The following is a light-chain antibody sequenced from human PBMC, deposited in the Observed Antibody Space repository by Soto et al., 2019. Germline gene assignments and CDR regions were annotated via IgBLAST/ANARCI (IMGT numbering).Light chain of an antibody. V-gene: IGKV1-39*01. CDR1: QSISSY. CDR2: AAS. Sequence: DIEMTQSQYSLSASVGDRVTITCRASQSISSYLNWYQQKPGKAPKLLIYAASSLQSGVPSRFSGSGSGTDFTLTISCLQPEDFVTYYCQVSYSVLITFGQGTRLEIK. CDR3: QVSYSVLIT. J-gene: IGKJ5*01.